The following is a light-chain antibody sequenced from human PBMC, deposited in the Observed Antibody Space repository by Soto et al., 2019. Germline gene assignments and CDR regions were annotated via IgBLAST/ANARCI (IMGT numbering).Light chain of an antibody. Sequence: DIVMTQSPDSLAVSLGERATINCKSSQSVLYSSNNNNYLAWYQQKPGQPPKLIIYWASTRESGVPDRFSGSGSGTDFTRAISSSQAEDVAMYYCQQYYDTPSTFGQGTKVEIK. CDR1: QSVLYSSNNNNY. CDR3: QQYYDTPST. CDR2: WAS. J-gene: IGKJ1*01. V-gene: IGKV4-1*01.